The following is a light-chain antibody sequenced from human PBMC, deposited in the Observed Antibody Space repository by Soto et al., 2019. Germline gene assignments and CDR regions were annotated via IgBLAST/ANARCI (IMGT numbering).Light chain of an antibody. CDR1: QSVSSNY. Sequence: SVLTQSPDTLSLSPGERATLSCRASQSVSSNYLAWYQQKPGQAPRLLIYGASTRATGIPDRFSGSGSGTDFTLTISRLEPEDSAVYYCQQYGSLPTWPFGQGTKV. V-gene: IGKV3-20*01. J-gene: IGKJ1*01. CDR3: QQYGSLPTWP. CDR2: GAS.